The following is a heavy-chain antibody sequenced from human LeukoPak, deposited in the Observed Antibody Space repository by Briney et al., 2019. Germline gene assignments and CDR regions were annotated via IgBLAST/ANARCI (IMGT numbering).Heavy chain of an antibody. Sequence: ASVKVSCKASGYTFTSYGISWVRQAPGQGLEWMGWISAYNGNTDYAQKFQGRVTMTTDTSTSTAYMELRSLRSDDTAVYYCAKDGDYYDSSGYSRGLDPWGQGTLVTVSS. V-gene: IGHV1-18*01. D-gene: IGHD3-22*01. J-gene: IGHJ5*02. CDR2: ISAYNGNT. CDR3: AKDGDYYDSSGYSRGLDP. CDR1: GYTFTSYG.